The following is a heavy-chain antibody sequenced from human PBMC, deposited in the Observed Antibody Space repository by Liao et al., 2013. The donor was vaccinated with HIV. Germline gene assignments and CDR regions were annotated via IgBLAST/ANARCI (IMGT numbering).Heavy chain of an antibody. D-gene: IGHD3-22*01. V-gene: IGHV4-30-2*01. Sequence: QLQLQESGSGLVKPSQTLSLTCAVSGGSISSGGYSWSWIRQPPGKGLEWIGYIYHSGSTYYNPSLKSRVTISVDRSKNQFSLKLSSVTAADTAVYYCSLYDSSGYYSLGAFDIWGQGTMVTVSS. CDR2: IYHSGST. CDR3: SLYDSSGYYSLGAFDI. CDR1: GGSISSGGYS. J-gene: IGHJ3*02.